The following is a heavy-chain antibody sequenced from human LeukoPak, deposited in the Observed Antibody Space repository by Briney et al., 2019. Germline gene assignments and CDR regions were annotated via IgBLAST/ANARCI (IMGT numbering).Heavy chain of an antibody. CDR3: ARGGIVLMVYAMIY. Sequence: GAXVKVSCKASGYTFTSYYMHWVRQAPGQGLEWMGIINPSGGSTIYAQKFQGRVTMNRETSTSTVYMELSSLRSEDTAVYYCARGGIVLMVYAMIYWGQGTLVTVSS. CDR2: INPSGGST. J-gene: IGHJ4*02. V-gene: IGHV1-46*01. D-gene: IGHD2-8*01. CDR1: GYTFTSYY.